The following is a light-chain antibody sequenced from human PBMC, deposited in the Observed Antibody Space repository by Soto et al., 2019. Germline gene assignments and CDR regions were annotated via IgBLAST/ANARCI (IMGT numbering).Light chain of an antibody. CDR1: QSVDNN. J-gene: IGKJ1*01. CDR3: QQFYTWPQT. CDR2: GAS. Sequence: ETVLTQSPATLSVSPGERATLSCRASQSVDNNLAWYQQKPGQAPRLLIYGASTRATGIPARFCGSGSGTDFTLTISSLQSEDFAVYFCQQFYTWPQTFGHGTRVEI. V-gene: IGKV3-15*01.